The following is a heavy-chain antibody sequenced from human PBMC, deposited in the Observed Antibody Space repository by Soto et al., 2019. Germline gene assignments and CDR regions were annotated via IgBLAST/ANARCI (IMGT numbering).Heavy chain of an antibody. CDR1: GFTLSSYW. CDR3: ASAQLPYCSGRGAFDI. Sequence: EVQLVESGGGLVQPGGSLRLSCAASGFTLSSYWMHWVRQAPGKGLVWVSRSSSDGSSIMYEASEKGRFTISRDNAKNTLCLQTKILRAEDTAGYYDASAQLPYCSGRGAFDIWGPGKMVTVSS. V-gene: IGHV3-74*03. J-gene: IGHJ3*02. D-gene: IGHD3-10*01. CDR2: SSSDGSSI.